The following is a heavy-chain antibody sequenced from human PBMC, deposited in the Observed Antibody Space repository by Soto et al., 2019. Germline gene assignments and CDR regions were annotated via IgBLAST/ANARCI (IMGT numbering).Heavy chain of an antibody. Sequence: SETMSLTCTVSGGSISSGGYYWSWIRQHPGKGLEWIGYIYYSGSTYYNPSLKSRITISVDTSKNQFSLKLSSVTAADTAVYYCAREDYYDSSGYPYWGQGTLVTVSS. CDR3: AREDYYDSSGYPY. J-gene: IGHJ4*02. CDR1: GGSISSGGYY. CDR2: IYYSGST. V-gene: IGHV4-31*03. D-gene: IGHD3-22*01.